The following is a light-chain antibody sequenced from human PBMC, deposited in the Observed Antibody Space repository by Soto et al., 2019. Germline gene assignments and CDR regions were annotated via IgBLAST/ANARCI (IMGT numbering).Light chain of an antibody. Sequence: DIQMTQSPSTLSASVGDRVTITCRASQSISSWLAWYQQKPGKAPKLLIYKAASLESGVPSRFSGSGSRTEFTLNISSLQPDDFATYYCQQYNYYSRTFGQGTKVESK. CDR1: QSISSW. CDR3: QQYNYYSRT. J-gene: IGKJ1*01. CDR2: KAA. V-gene: IGKV1-5*03.